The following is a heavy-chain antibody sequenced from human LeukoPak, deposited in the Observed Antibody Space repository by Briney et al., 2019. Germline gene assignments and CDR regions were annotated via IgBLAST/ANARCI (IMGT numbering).Heavy chain of an antibody. CDR1: GGSISSYY. CDR2: IYYSGST. J-gene: IGHJ4*02. D-gene: IGHD3-9*01. CDR3: ARGANYDILTGYPLFDY. Sequence: SETLSLTCTVSGGSISSYYWSWIRQPPGKGLEWIGYIYYSGSTNYNPSLKSRVTISVDTSKNQFSLKLSSVTAADTAVYYCARGANYDILTGYPLFDYWGQGTLVTVSS. V-gene: IGHV4-59*01.